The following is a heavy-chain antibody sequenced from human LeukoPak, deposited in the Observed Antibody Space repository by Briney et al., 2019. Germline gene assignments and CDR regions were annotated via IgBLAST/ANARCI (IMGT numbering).Heavy chain of an antibody. CDR2: ISNDGSII. J-gene: IGHJ4*02. V-gene: IGHV3-74*01. Sequence: PGGSLRLSCAASGFTFSSYWMHWVRQVPGKGLVWVSRISNDGSIINYADSVKGRFTISRDNSKNTLYLQMNSLRAEDTAVYYCAKDNSGYYYGFYYFDYWGQGTLVTVSS. CDR3: AKDNSGYYYGFYYFDY. CDR1: GFTFSSYW. D-gene: IGHD3-22*01.